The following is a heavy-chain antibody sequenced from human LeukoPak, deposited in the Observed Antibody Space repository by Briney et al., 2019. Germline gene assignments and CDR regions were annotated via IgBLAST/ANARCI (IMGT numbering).Heavy chain of an antibody. CDR2: IIPIFGTA. J-gene: IGHJ5*02. CDR3: ARTITIFGVVTPGWFDP. CDR1: GGTFSSYA. D-gene: IGHD3-3*01. Sequence: SVKVSCKASGGTFSSYAISWVRQAPGQGLEWMGGIIPIFGTANYAQKFQGRVTITADKSTSTAYMELSSLRSEDTAVYYCARTITIFGVVTPGWFDPWGQGTLVTVSS. V-gene: IGHV1-69*06.